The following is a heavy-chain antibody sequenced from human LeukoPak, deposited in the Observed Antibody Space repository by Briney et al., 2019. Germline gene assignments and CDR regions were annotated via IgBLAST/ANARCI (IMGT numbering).Heavy chain of an antibody. CDR2: ISAYNGNT. Sequence: ASVKVSCKASGYTFTSYGINWVRQAPGQGLEWMGWISAYNGNTNYAQKLQGRVTMTTDTSTSTAYMELRSLRSDDTAVYYCAREDSGWYRGGEIYHYGMDVWGQGTTVTVSS. V-gene: IGHV1-18*01. D-gene: IGHD6-19*01. CDR3: AREDSGWYRGGEIYHYGMDV. J-gene: IGHJ6*02. CDR1: GYTFTSYG.